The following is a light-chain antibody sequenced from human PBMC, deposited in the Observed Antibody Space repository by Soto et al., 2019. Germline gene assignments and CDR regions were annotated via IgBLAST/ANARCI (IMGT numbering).Light chain of an antibody. CDR1: QSIGSY. Sequence: DIQMTQSPSSLSASVGDRVTITCRASQSIGSYLSWYQQKLEKAPKLLIYAASSLQSGVPSRFSGSGSGTDFTLTISSLQPEDFATYYCQQSYSTPPTFGGGTKVEIK. CDR3: QQSYSTPPT. V-gene: IGKV1-39*01. CDR2: AAS. J-gene: IGKJ4*01.